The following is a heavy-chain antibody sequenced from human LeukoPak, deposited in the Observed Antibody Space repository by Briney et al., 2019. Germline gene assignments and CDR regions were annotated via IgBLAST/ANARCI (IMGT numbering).Heavy chain of an antibody. J-gene: IGHJ4*02. CDR3: ARGTGYFDY. D-gene: IGHD1-14*01. CDR1: GGSISSYY. CDR2: IYYSGST. V-gene: IGHV4-59*01. Sequence: PSETLSLTCTVSGGSISSYYWSWIRQPPGKGLEWIGDIYYSGSTNYNPSLKSRGTISVDTAKNQFSLKLSSVTAADTAVYYCARGTGYFDYWGQGTLVTVSS.